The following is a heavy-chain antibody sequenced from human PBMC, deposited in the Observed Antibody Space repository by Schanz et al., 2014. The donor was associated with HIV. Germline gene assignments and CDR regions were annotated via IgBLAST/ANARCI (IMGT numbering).Heavy chain of an antibody. CDR2: ISSTGNTI. V-gene: IGHV3-11*04. J-gene: IGHJ5*01. CDR1: GFSFSDYY. CDR3: AKDLRANYYGPQVDWFDS. D-gene: IGHD3-10*01. Sequence: QVQLVESGGGLVKPGGSLRLSCAASGFSFSDYYMSWIRQAPGKGLEWVLYISSTGNTIYYADSVKGRFTVSRDNAKNSLYLQMNSLRAEDTAVYYCAKDLRANYYGPQVDWFDSWGQGTLVTVSS.